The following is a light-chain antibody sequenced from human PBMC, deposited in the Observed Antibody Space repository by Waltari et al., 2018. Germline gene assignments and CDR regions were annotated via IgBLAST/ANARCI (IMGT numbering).Light chain of an antibody. V-gene: IGKV3-20*01. Sequence: EIVLTQFPDTLSLSPGERVALSCRASAIISNDHLSWYQQQPGQAPRLLIYGASRRATSVPERFSGSGSGTDFTLIISRLEPEDFAFYYCHQYGSPPLTFGGGVKVEIK. CDR1: AIISNDH. CDR2: GAS. CDR3: HQYGSPPLT. J-gene: IGKJ4*01.